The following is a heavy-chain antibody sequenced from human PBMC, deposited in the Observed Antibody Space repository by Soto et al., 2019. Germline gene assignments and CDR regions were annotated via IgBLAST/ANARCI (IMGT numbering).Heavy chain of an antibody. J-gene: IGHJ4*02. CDR1: GFTFSSYS. V-gene: IGHV3-48*02. D-gene: IGHD6-19*01. CDR3: ARGPNTAVAGRFDY. Sequence: GSLRLSCAASGFTFSSYSMNWVRQAPGKGLECVSYITGGSTIYYADSGKGRFTVSRDNAENSLYLQMNSLREEGTAVYYCARGPNTAVAGRFDYWGQGTLVTVSS. CDR2: ITGGSTI.